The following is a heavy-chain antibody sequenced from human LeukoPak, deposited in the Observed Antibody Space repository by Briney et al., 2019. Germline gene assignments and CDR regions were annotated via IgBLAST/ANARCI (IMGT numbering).Heavy chain of an antibody. CDR1: GGSISRTNW. V-gene: IGHV4-4*02. Sequence: SETLSLTCDVSGGSISRTNWWSWVRQPPGQGLEWIGEISLSGRTNYNPSLQSRVTMSLDESKNQLSLDLASVTAADTAVYYCSRESGAFSPFGYWGQGTLVTVHS. CDR3: SRESGAFSPFGY. J-gene: IGHJ4*02. CDR2: ISLSGRT. D-gene: IGHD1-26*01.